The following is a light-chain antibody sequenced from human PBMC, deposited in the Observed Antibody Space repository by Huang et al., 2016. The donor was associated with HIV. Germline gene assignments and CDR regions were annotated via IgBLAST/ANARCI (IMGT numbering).Light chain of an antibody. J-gene: IGKJ2*01. CDR2: DAS. Sequence: ERVLTQSPVTLSASPGERATLSCRASQGVSSNLAWYQQKPGQAPRLLIHDASTRASDIPSRFSGSGSDIEFTLTISSLQSGDSAVYYCQQYNNWPRTFGQGTKLEIK. CDR1: QGVSSN. CDR3: QQYNNWPRT. V-gene: IGKV3-15*01.